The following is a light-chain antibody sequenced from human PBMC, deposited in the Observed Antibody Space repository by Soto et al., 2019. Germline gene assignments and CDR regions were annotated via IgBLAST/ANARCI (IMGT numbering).Light chain of an antibody. V-gene: IGKV3-20*01. CDR2: GAS. CDR1: QSVSSSY. CDR3: QQYGSSSWT. Sequence: EIVLTQSPGTLSLSPGERATLSCRASQSVSSSYLAWYQQKPGQAPRLLIYGASSRATGIPGRFSGGGSETDFTLTISRLEPEDFAVYYCQQYGSSSWTFGQGTKVEIK. J-gene: IGKJ1*01.